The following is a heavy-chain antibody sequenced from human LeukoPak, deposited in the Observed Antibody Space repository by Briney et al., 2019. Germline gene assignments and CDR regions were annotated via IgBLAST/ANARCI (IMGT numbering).Heavy chain of an antibody. Sequence: PSETLSLTCAVYGGSFSGYYWSWIRQSPGKGLEWIGEINHSGSTNYNPSLKSRVTISVDTSKNQFSLKLSSVTAADTAVYYCARLGYCSSTSCPRYYYYMDVWGKGTTVTISS. D-gene: IGHD2-2*01. J-gene: IGHJ6*03. V-gene: IGHV4-34*01. CDR1: GGSFSGYY. CDR2: INHSGST. CDR3: ARLGYCSSTSCPRYYYYMDV.